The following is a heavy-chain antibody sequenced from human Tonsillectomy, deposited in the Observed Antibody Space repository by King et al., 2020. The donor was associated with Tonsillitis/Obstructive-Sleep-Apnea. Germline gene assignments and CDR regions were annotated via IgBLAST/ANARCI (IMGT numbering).Heavy chain of an antibody. CDR2: INWNGGST. CDR1: GFTFDDYG. J-gene: IGHJ2*01. Sequence: VQLVESGGGVVRPGGSLRLSCAASGFTFDDYGMSWVRQAPGKGLEWVSGINWNGGSTGYADSVKGRFTISRDNAKKSLYLQMNSLRAEDTALYYCARDRGVPAATGYWYFDLWGRGTLVTVSS. D-gene: IGHD2-2*01. CDR3: ARDRGVPAATGYWYFDL. V-gene: IGHV3-20*04.